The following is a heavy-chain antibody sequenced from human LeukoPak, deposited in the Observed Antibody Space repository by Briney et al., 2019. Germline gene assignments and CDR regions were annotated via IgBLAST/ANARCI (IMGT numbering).Heavy chain of an antibody. CDR3: ARDYCSGGSCYTVGFDY. Sequence: GGSLRLSCAASGFTFSSYSMNWVRQAPGKGLEWVSSISSSSSYIYYADSVKGRFTISRDNSKNTLYLQMNSLRAEDTAVYYCARDYCSGGSCYTVGFDYWAREPRSPSPQ. CDR2: ISSSSSYI. D-gene: IGHD2-15*01. CDR1: GFTFSSYS. J-gene: IGHJ4*02. V-gene: IGHV3-21*01.